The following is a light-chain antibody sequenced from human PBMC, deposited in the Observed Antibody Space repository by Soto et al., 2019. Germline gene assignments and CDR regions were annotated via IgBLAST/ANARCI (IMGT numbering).Light chain of an antibody. CDR2: GAS. J-gene: IGKJ1*01. V-gene: IGKV3-20*01. Sequence: TVLTQSPGTLSLSPGERATLSCRASQSVSSSYLAWYQQKPGQAPRLLIYGASSRATGIPDRFSGSGSGTDFTLTISRLETEDFAVYYCQQYGSSHWTFGQGTKV. CDR3: QQYGSSHWT. CDR1: QSVSSSY.